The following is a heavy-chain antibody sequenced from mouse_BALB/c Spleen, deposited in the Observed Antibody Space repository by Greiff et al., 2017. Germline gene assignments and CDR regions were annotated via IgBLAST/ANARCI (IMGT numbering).Heavy chain of an antibody. J-gene: IGHJ1*01. CDR3: ARWEATWYFDV. Sequence: QVQLQQPGAELVMPGASVKMSCKASGYTFTDYWMHWVKQRPGQGLEWIGAIDTSDSYTSYNQKFKGKATLTVDESSSTAYMQLSSLTSEDSAVYYCARWEATWYFDVWGAGTTVTVSS. CDR1: GYTFTDYW. CDR2: IDTSDSYT. D-gene: IGHD4-1*01. V-gene: IGHV1-69*01.